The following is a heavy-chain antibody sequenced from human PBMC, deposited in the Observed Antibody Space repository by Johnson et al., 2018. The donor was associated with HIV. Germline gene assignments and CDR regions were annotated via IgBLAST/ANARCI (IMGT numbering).Heavy chain of an antibody. CDR3: AKANYYVYAFDI. CDR2: IRFDETIK. Sequence: VQLVESGGGVVQPGGSLRLSCAASGFTFNNYGMHWVRQSPGKGLEWVAFIRFDETIKYYGDSVKGRFTISRDNSKNTLYLHMNSLRVEDTAVYYCAKANYYVYAFDIWGPGTMVTVSS. J-gene: IGHJ3*02. D-gene: IGHD3-22*01. V-gene: IGHV3-30*02. CDR1: GFTFNNYG.